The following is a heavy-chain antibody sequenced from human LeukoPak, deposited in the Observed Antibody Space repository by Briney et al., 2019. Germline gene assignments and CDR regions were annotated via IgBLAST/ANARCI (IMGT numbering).Heavy chain of an antibody. CDR3: AKGSGYDYVWGSYRWVY. V-gene: IGHV3-66*01. Sequence: PGGSLRLSCAATGFTVSSNYMSWVRQAPGKGLEWVSVIYSGGSTYYADSVKGRFSISRDNSKNTLYLQMNSLRAEDTAVYYCAKGSGYDYVWGSYRWVYWGQGTLVTVSS. D-gene: IGHD3-16*02. J-gene: IGHJ4*02. CDR1: GFTVSSNY. CDR2: IYSGGST.